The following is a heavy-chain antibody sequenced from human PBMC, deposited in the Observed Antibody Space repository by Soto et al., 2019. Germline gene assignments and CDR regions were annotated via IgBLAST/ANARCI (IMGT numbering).Heavy chain of an antibody. Sequence: PSGSLTLSCAASGYTFSGDWSHWVCKAPGKGLEWVSRITSDGSGTAYAGSVKGRFSISRDNAKNTVYLQMDSLRVEDTAVYYCGRNAIFVRGVPDEYWGQGTPVTVSS. CDR3: GRNAIFVRGVPDEY. D-gene: IGHD3-10*02. CDR1: GYTFSGDW. V-gene: IGHV3-74*03. CDR2: ITSDGSGT. J-gene: IGHJ4*02.